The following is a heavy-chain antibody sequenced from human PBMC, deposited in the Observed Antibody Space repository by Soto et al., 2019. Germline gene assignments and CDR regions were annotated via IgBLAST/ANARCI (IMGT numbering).Heavy chain of an antibody. J-gene: IGHJ4*02. CDR2: IYNSGTT. D-gene: IGHD1-7*01. CDR3: ATMGTPATGLYYFDY. Sequence: SETLSLTCTVSGDSVNSGTYYWSWIRQPPGKGLEWIGYIYNSGTTKYNPSLKSRVTISVDTSKNQFSLNLSFVTAADTAVYYCATMGTPATGLYYFDYWGQGTLVTVSS. V-gene: IGHV4-61*01. CDR1: GDSVNSGTYY.